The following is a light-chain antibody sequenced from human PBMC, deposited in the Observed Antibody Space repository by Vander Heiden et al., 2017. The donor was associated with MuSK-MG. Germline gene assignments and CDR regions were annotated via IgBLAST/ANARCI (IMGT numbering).Light chain of an antibody. CDR1: QSLLHSNGYNY. CDR2: LGS. Sequence: SPLSLPVTPGEPASISCRSSQSLLHSNGYNYLDWYLQKPGQSPQLLIYLGSNRASGVPYRFSGSGSGTDFTLKSSRGEAEDVGVYYGIQDLPTYRFGHGTKVDIK. J-gene: IGKJ3*01. CDR3: IQDLPTYR. V-gene: IGKV2-28*01.